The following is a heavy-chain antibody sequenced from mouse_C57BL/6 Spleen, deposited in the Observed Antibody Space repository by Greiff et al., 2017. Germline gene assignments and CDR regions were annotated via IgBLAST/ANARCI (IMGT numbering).Heavy chain of an antibody. CDR2: IYPGSGST. Sequence: VQLQESGAELVKPGASVKMSCKASGYTFTSYWITWVKQRPGQGLEWIGDIYPGSGSTNYNEKFKSKATLTVDTSSSTAYMQLGSLTSEDSAVYYCARYDLDYWGQGTSVTVSS. V-gene: IGHV1-55*01. CDR1: GYTFTSYW. J-gene: IGHJ4*01. D-gene: IGHD2-12*01. CDR3: ARYDLDY.